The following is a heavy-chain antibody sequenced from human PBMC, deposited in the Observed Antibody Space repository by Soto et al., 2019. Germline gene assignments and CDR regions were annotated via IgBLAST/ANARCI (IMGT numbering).Heavy chain of an antibody. CDR1: GFIFSNYN. CDR2: ISSSSNTI. D-gene: IGHD2-21*02. J-gene: IGHJ4*02. Sequence: EVQLVESGGGLVQPGGSLRLSCAASGFIFSNYNMHWVRQAPGKGLEWVSYISSSSNTIYYADSVKGRFTISRDNAKHSLYLQMNSLRAEDTAVYYCARPSCGGDCYSPVYWGQGTLVTVSS. V-gene: IGHV3-48*01. CDR3: ARPSCGGDCYSPVY.